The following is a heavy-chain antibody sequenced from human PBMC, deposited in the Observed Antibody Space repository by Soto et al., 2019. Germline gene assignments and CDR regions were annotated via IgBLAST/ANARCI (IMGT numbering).Heavy chain of an antibody. D-gene: IGHD2-15*01. Sequence: SATLSLTCTVSGGSISSGDYYWSWIRQPPWKGLEWIGYIYYSGSTYYNPSLKSRVTISVDTSKNQFSLKLSSVTAADTAVYYCARGYCSGGSCPYFDYWGQGTLVTVSS. CDR3: ARGYCSGGSCPYFDY. CDR2: IYYSGST. CDR1: GGSISSGDYY. V-gene: IGHV4-30-4*01. J-gene: IGHJ4*02.